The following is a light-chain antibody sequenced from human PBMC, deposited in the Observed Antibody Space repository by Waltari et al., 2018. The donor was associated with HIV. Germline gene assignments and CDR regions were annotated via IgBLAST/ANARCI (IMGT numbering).Light chain of an antibody. CDR1: QSIDTW. CDR3: QHYNTSSPWT. CDR2: KAS. J-gene: IGKJ1*01. Sequence: DIQMTQSPSTLSTSVGDRLTITCRASQSIDTWLAWYQQKSGKAPKLLVYKASSVESGVPSRFSGSGSGTEFTLTISSLQPDDIATYYCQHYNTSSPWTFGQGTRVDI. V-gene: IGKV1-5*03.